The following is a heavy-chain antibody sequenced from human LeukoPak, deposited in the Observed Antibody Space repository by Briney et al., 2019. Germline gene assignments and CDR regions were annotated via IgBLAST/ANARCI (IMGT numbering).Heavy chain of an antibody. V-gene: IGHV3-74*01. CDR2: INNDGSGT. J-gene: IGHJ4*02. D-gene: IGHD2-21*02. Sequence: PGGSLRLSCAASGFIFSRYWMHWVRQAPGKGLVWVSRINNDGSGTSCADSVKGRFTISRDNAKNTLYLQMNSLRAEGTAVYYCARDPGPYCGGDCYYFDYWGPGTLVTVSS. CDR3: ARDPGPYCGGDCYYFDY. CDR1: GFIFSRYW.